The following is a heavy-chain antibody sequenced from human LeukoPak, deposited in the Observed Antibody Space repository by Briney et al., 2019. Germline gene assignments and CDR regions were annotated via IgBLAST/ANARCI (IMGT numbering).Heavy chain of an antibody. CDR1: GGSISSYY. CDR3: ASGADYSNYYFNY. CDR2: IYYSGST. D-gene: IGHD4-11*01. J-gene: IGHJ4*02. Sequence: SETLSLTCTVSGGSISSYYWSWIRQPPGKGLGWIGYIYYSGSTNYNPSLKSRVTISVDTSKNQFSLKLSSVTAADTAVYYCASGADYSNYYFNYWGQGTLVTVSS. V-gene: IGHV4-59*01.